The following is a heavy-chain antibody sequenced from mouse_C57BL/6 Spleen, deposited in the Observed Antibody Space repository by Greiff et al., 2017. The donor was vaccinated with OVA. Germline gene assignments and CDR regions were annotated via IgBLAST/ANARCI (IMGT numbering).Heavy chain of an antibody. CDR3: ARDYYGSSSSYAMDY. V-gene: IGHV5-17*01. CDR1: GFTFSDYG. D-gene: IGHD1-1*01. Sequence: EVMLVESGGGLVKPGGSLKLSCAASGFTFSDYGMHWVRQAPEKGLEWVAYISSGSSTIYYADTVKGRFTISRDNAKNTLFLQMTSLRSEDTAMYYCARDYYGSSSSYAMDYWGQGTSVTVSS. J-gene: IGHJ4*01. CDR2: ISSGSSTI.